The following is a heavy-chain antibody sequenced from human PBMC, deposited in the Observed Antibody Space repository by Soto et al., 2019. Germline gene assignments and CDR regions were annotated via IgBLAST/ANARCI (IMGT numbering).Heavy chain of an antibody. CDR3: ARDWRGAEGFDP. CDR1: GYTFSTYG. V-gene: IGHV1-18*01. D-gene: IGHD3-3*01. J-gene: IGHJ5*02. Sequence: QVQLVQSGPEVKKPGASVKISCKASGYTFSTYGFSWVRQAPGQGLEWMGWIGANNGDTTYAQNFKGRVTMTTDTATTPSSMELRGLTSDDTAVYFCARDWRGAEGFDPWGQGTLVTVSS. CDR2: IGANNGDT.